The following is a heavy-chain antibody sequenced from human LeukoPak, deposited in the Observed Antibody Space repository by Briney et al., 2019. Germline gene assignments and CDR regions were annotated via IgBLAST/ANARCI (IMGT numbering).Heavy chain of an antibody. Sequence: GGSLRLSCAASGFTFSSYAMSWVRQAPGKGLEWVSSISGTGGRTYSAGSVKGRFTISRDNSKNTLYLQMKNLRVEHTAVYYCAKGLHGGVGYGVDVWGQGTTVSVSS. V-gene: IGHV3-23*01. CDR3: AKGLHGGVGYGVDV. J-gene: IGHJ6*02. D-gene: IGHD3-16*01. CDR1: GFTFSSYA. CDR2: ISGTGGRT.